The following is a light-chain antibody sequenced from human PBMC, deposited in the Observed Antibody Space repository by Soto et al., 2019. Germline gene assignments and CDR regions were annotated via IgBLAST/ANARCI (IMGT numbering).Light chain of an antibody. CDR2: EVS. CDR3: SSYASSSTYV. CDR1: SSDVGGYNY. V-gene: IGLV2-8*01. Sequence: QSALTQPPSASGSPGQSVTISCTGTSSDVGGYNYVSWYQQHPGKAPKLMIYEVSKRPSGVPDRFSGSKSGNTASLTVSGLKAEDEADYYCSSYASSSTYVFGTGTKVTVL. J-gene: IGLJ1*01.